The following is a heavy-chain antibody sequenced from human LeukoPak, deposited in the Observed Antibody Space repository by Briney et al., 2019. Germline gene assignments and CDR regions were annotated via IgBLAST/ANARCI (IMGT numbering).Heavy chain of an antibody. J-gene: IGHJ4*02. D-gene: IGHD3-3*01. V-gene: IGHV1-69*05. Sequence: SVKVSCKASGGTFSSYAISWVRQAPGQGLEWVGRIIPIFGTANYAQKFQGRVTITTDESTSTAYMELSSLRSEDTAVYYCARDPTYYDFWSGYLDYWGQGTLVTVSS. CDR1: GGTFSSYA. CDR2: IIPIFGTA. CDR3: ARDPTYYDFWSGYLDY.